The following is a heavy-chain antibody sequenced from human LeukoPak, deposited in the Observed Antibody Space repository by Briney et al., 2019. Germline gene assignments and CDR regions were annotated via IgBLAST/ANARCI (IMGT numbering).Heavy chain of an antibody. Sequence: SETLSLTCTVSSDSIFTSNWWSWVRQPPGKGLEWIGQIFHSGSTSYSPSLKSRVTISMDKSKNQISLRLTSVTAADTAVYYCARSPTKRVPEDYWGQGTLVTVSS. D-gene: IGHD2-2*01. CDR1: SDSIFTSNW. V-gene: IGHV4-4*02. CDR3: ARSPTKRVPEDY. CDR2: IFHSGST. J-gene: IGHJ4*02.